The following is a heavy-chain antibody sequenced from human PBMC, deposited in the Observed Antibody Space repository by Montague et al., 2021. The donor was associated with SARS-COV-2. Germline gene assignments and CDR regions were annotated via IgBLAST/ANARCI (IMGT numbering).Heavy chain of an antibody. Sequence: SETPSLTCTVSGGSISSSSYYWGWIRQPPGKGLEWIGSIYYSGSTYYNPSLKSRVTISVDTSKNQFSLKLSSVTAADTAVYYCARQMGQSSIFGVVIQYYFDYWGQGTLVTVSS. D-gene: IGHD3-3*01. J-gene: IGHJ4*02. CDR1: GGSISSSSYY. CDR2: IYYSGST. V-gene: IGHV4-39*01. CDR3: ARQMGQSSIFGVVIQYYFDY.